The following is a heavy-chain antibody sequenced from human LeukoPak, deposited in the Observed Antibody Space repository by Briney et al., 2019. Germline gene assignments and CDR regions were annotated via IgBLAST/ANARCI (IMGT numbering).Heavy chain of an antibody. CDR2: INHSGST. CDR3: AREMDLHFDY. Sequence: SETLSLTCAVYGGSFSGYYWSWIRQPPEKGLEWIGEINHSGSTNYNPSLKSRVTISVDTSKNQFSLKLSSVTAADTAVYYCAREMDLHFDYWGQGTLVTVSS. V-gene: IGHV4-34*01. CDR1: GGSFSGYY. J-gene: IGHJ4*02. D-gene: IGHD5-24*01.